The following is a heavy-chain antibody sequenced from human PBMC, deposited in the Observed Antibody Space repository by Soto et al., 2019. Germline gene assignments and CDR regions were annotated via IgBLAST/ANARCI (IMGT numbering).Heavy chain of an antibody. V-gene: IGHV1-18*01. D-gene: IGHD4-17*01. J-gene: IGHJ5*02. Sequence: QVQLVQSGAEVKKPGASVKVSCKASGYTFTSYGISWVRQAPGQGLEWMGWINACNGNTNYAQKVQGRVTMTTDTSTSTGYLELRSLRSDDTAVYYCARVLRPFDPWGPGTLVTVSS. CDR3: ARVLRPFDP. CDR1: GYTFTSYG. CDR2: INACNGNT.